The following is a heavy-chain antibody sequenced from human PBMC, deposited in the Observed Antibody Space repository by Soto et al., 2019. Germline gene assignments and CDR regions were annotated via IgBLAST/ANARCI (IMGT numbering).Heavy chain of an antibody. V-gene: IGHV1-69*12. D-gene: IGHD2-2*01. J-gene: IGHJ6*02. Sequence: QVHLVQSGAEVKKPGSSVKVSCKASGGTFSNYAISWVRQAPGQGLEWMGGIIPIFDTANYAQKFQGRVTITADESTSTAYMELSSRRSEDTAVYYCARHDCISSSCYYYYYYGMDVWGQGTTVTVSS. CDR2: IIPIFDTA. CDR3: ARHDCISSSCYYYYYYGMDV. CDR1: GGTFSNYA.